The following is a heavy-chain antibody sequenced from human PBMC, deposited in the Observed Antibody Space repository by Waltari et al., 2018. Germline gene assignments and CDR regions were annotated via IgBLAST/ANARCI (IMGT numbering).Heavy chain of an antibody. D-gene: IGHD3-3*01. J-gene: IGHJ1*01. V-gene: IGHV3-73*01. CDR3: IRHVEWDHSF. CDR2: SRSGAKYYAT. Sequence: EVQLVESGGGLAQPGGSLKLSCAASGFTFSASAIHWARQVSGKGLEWIGHSRSGAKYYATKYAASVAGRFTIFRDDSKNTAYLQMTSLKSDDTAIYYCIRHVEWDHSFWGQGTPVTVSS. CDR1: GFTFSASA.